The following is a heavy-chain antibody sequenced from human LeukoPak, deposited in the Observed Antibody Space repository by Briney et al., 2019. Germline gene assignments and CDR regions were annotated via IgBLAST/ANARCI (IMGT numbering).Heavy chain of an antibody. J-gene: IGHJ4*02. V-gene: IGHV3-23*01. Sequence: GGSLRLSCAASGFTFSNYGMNWVRQAPGKGLEWVSGISGSGGNTYYADCVKGRFTISRDNSKNTLYLQMNSLRAEDTAVYYCAKETSYYDFWSGYYGYYFDYWGQGTLATVSS. CDR2: ISGSGGNT. CDR1: GFTFSNYG. D-gene: IGHD3-3*01. CDR3: AKETSYYDFWSGYYGYYFDY.